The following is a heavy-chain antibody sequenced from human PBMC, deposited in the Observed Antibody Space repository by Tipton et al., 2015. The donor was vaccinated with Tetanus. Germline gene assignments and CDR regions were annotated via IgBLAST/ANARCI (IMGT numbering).Heavy chain of an antibody. CDR3: ARANSGHYYLDS. CDR2: MNPYTGNT. Sequence: QSGAEVKRPGASVKLSCKASGYPFTSYYVHWVRQAPGQGLEWMGWMNPYTGNTGYAQKFQGRVTMTRNTSIRTAYMELSSLTSEDTAVYYCARANSGHYYLDSWGQGTLVTVSS. J-gene: IGHJ4*02. V-gene: IGHV1-8*02. CDR1: GYPFTSYY. D-gene: IGHD1-26*01.